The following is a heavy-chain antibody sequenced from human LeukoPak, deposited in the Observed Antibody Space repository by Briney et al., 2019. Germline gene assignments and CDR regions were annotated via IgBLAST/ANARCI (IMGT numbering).Heavy chain of an antibody. V-gene: IGHV4-59*01. J-gene: IGHJ4*02. CDR2: IYYSGST. D-gene: IGHD3-22*01. Sequence: SETLSLTCTVSGGSISSYYWSWIRQPPGKGLEWIGYIYYSGSTNYNPSLQSRVTISVDTSKNQFSLKLSSVTAADTAVYYCASYYYDSSGYYYFDYWGQGTLVTVSS. CDR1: GGSISSYY. CDR3: ASYYYDSSGYYYFDY.